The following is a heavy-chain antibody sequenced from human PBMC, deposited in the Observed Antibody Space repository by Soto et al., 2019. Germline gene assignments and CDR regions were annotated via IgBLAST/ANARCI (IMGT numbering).Heavy chain of an antibody. CDR2: ISSSSSYI. Sequence: GGSLRLSCGASGFTFSSYSMNWVRQAPGKGLEWVSSISSSSSYIYYADSVKGRFTISRDNAKNSLYLQMNSLRAEDTAVYYCARDTKERYCTNGVCSNYWYYGMDVWGQGTTVTVSS. D-gene: IGHD2-8*01. CDR3: ARDTKERYCTNGVCSNYWYYGMDV. CDR1: GFTFSSYS. J-gene: IGHJ6*02. V-gene: IGHV3-21*01.